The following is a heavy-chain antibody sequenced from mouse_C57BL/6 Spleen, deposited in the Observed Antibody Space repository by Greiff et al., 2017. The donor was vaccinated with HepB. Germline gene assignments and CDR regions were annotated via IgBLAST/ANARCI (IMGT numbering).Heavy chain of an antibody. D-gene: IGHD1-1*01. CDR1: GYAFGSSW. CDR2: IYPGDGDT. J-gene: IGHJ3*01. V-gene: IGHV1-82*01. Sequence: VQLQESGPELVKPGASVKISCKASGYAFGSSWMNWVKQRPGKGLEWIGRIYPGDGDTNYNGKFKGKATLTADNSSSTAYMQPSSLTSEDSAVYFCAIDYGSSYSWFAYWGQGTLVTVSA. CDR3: AIDYGSSYSWFAY.